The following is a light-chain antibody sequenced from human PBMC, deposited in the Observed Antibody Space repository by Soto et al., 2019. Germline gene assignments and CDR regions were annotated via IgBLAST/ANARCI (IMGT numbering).Light chain of an antibody. CDR3: QQSYSTPRT. Sequence: DIQMTPSPSSLSTSVGDRVTITCRASQSISSYLNWYQQKPGKAPKLLIYAASVLQSGVPSRFSGNGSGTDFTLTISSLQPEDFATYSCQQSYSTPRTFGQGTKLEIK. CDR2: AAS. J-gene: IGKJ2*01. V-gene: IGKV1-39*01. CDR1: QSISSY.